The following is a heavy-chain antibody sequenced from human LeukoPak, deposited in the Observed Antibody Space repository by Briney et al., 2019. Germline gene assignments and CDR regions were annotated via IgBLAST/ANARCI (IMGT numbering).Heavy chain of an antibody. J-gene: IGHJ4*02. V-gene: IGHV3-7*02. Sequence: PGGSLTLSCSASGFIFSNYLLTWVRQAPGKGLEWVANIKQDGSEKYYVDSVKGRFTISRDNAKKSLYLQMNSLRAEDTAVYYCARGYSAAYWAQGPLVTVSS. D-gene: IGHD6-13*01. CDR1: GFIFSNYL. CDR3: ARGYSAAY. CDR2: IKQDGSEK.